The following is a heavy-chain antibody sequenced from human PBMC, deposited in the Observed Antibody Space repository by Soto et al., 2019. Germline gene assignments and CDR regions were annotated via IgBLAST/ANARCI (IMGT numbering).Heavy chain of an antibody. V-gene: IGHV1-69*10. J-gene: IGHJ6*02. CDR3: ARGPFRPSAMDV. CDR1: GDNFTKNV. D-gene: IGHD3-10*01. CDR2: TIPALGKT. Sequence: GASVKVSCKTSGDNFTKNVFTWVRQAPGQGLEWMGGTIPALGKTHYIEKFQGRVTITVDDATRTVYMEVRDLTSEDPAIYYCARGPFRPSAMDVWGQGTTVTVSS.